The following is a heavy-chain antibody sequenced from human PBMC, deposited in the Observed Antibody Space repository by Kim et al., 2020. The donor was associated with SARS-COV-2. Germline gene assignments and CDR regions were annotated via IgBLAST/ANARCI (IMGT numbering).Heavy chain of an antibody. V-gene: IGHV1-69*13. D-gene: IGHD3-10*01. CDR1: GGTFSSYA. CDR3: ARDTRFGELLKSYGMDV. Sequence: SVKVSCKASGGTFSSYAISWVRQAPGQGLEWMGGIIPIFGTANYAQKFQGRVTITADESTSTAYMELSSLRSEDTAVYYCARDTRFGELLKSYGMDVWGQGTTVTVSS. J-gene: IGHJ6*02. CDR2: IIPIFGTA.